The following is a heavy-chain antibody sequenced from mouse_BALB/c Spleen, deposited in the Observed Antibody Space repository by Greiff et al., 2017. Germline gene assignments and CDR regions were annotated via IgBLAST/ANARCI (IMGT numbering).Heavy chain of an antibody. CDR2: ISYSGST. V-gene: IGHV3-2*02. J-gene: IGHJ2*01. CDR3: ARSHYYGLFDY. D-gene: IGHD1-2*01. CDR1: GYSITSDYA. Sequence: EVKLMESGPGLVKPSQSLSLTCTVTGYSITSDYAWNWIRQFPGNKLEWMGYISYSGSTSYNPSLKSRISITRDTSKNQFFLQLNSVTTEDTATYYCARSHYYGLFDYWGQGTTLTVSS.